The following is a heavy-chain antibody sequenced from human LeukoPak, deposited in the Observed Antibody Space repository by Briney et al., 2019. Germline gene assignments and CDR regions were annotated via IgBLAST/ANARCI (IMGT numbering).Heavy chain of an antibody. V-gene: IGHV3-30*02. Sequence: GGSLRLSCVASGFTFSSYGMHWVRQAPGKGLEWVALLRFDGSNQKYADSVKGRFTISRDNSKNTLYLQMNSLRADDTAVYYCARDSGSSGYRAPFDNWGQGILVTVSS. CDR2: LRFDGSNQ. D-gene: IGHD3-22*01. J-gene: IGHJ4*02. CDR1: GFTFSSYG. CDR3: ARDSGSSGYRAPFDN.